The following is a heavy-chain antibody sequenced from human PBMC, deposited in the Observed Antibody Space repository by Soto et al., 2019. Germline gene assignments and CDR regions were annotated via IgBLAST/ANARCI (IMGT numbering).Heavy chain of an antibody. J-gene: IGHJ4*02. Sequence: DVQLLESGGGLVEPGGSLRLSCVASGFSFSSYAMTWVRQAPGRGLEWVSVISGSDGSTYYADSEKGRFTISRDNSKNTLYLQMNSLRAEDTAVYYCAKDRERDAWYEDYWGQGTLVTVSS. CDR2: ISGSDGST. D-gene: IGHD6-13*01. CDR1: GFSFSSYA. V-gene: IGHV3-23*01. CDR3: AKDRERDAWYEDY.